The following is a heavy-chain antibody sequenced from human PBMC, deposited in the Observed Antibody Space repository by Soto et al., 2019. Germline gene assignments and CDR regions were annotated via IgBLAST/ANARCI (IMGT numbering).Heavy chain of an antibody. V-gene: IGHV1-2*02. Sequence: ASVKVSCKASGYSFSGYYIQWVRQAPGQGPEWLGWIYPNTETTDSSKKFQGRVTMTSDMSTRTVYMELRDLRSDDTAVYYRVSLQTSGWHGVHWGQGTLVTVSS. J-gene: IGHJ4*02. CDR3: VSLQTSGWHGVH. D-gene: IGHD6-25*01. CDR2: IYPNTETT. CDR1: GYSFSGYY.